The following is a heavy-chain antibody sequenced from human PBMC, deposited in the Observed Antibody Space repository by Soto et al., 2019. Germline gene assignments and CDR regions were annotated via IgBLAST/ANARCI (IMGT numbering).Heavy chain of an antibody. Sequence: PSETLSLTCAVYGGSFSGYYWSWIRQPPGKGLEWIGEINHSGSTNYNPSLKSRVTISVDTSKNQFSLKLSSVTAADTAVYYCASSVVAATPYYYGMDVWGQGTTVTVSS. CDR3: ASSVVAATPYYYGMDV. D-gene: IGHD2-15*01. J-gene: IGHJ6*02. CDR2: INHSGST. V-gene: IGHV4-34*01. CDR1: GGSFSGYY.